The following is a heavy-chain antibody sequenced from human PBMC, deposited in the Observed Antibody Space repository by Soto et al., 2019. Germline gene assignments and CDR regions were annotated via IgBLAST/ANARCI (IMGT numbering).Heavy chain of an antibody. J-gene: IGHJ4*02. CDR3: ARFMTYYYDSSGYYAPD. CDR1: GYTFTSYG. Sequence: ASVKVSCKASGYTFTSYGISWVRQAPGQGLEWMGWISAYSGNTNYARKLQGRVTMTTDTSTSTAYMELRSLRSDDTAVYYCARFMTYYYDSSGYYAPDWGQGTLVTVSS. D-gene: IGHD3-22*01. V-gene: IGHV1-18*01. CDR2: ISAYSGNT.